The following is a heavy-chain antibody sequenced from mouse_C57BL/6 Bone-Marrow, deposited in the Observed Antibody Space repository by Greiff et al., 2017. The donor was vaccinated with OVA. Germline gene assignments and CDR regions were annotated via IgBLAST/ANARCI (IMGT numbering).Heavy chain of an antibody. V-gene: IGHV1-9*01. Sequence: QVQLQQSGAELMKPGASVKLSCKATGYTLTGYWIEWVKQRPGHGLEWIGEILPGSGSTNYNEKFKGKATFTADTSSNTAYMQLSSLTTEDSAIYYCARCPLYGSSYDWYFDVWGTGTTVTVSS. D-gene: IGHD1-1*01. CDR3: ARCPLYGSSYDWYFDV. CDR1: GYTLTGYW. CDR2: ILPGSGST. J-gene: IGHJ1*03.